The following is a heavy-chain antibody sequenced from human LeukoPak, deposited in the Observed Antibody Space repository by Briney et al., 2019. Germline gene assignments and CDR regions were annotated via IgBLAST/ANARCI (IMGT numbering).Heavy chain of an antibody. CDR3: ARAWEHSVDAFDI. CDR1: GYTFTGYY. D-gene: IGHD1-26*01. Sequence: GASVKVSCKASGYTFTGYYTHWVRQAPGQGLEWMGWINPNSGGTNYAQKFQGRGTMTRDTSISTAYMEQSRLRSDDTAVYYCARAWEHSVDAFDIWGQGTMVTVSS. J-gene: IGHJ3*02. CDR2: INPNSGGT. V-gene: IGHV1-2*02.